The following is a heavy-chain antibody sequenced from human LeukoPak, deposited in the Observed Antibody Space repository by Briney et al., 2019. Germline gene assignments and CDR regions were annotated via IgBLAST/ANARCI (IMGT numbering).Heavy chain of an antibody. D-gene: IGHD5-24*01. V-gene: IGHV3-21*01. Sequence: PGGSLRLSCAASGFTFSSYSMNWVRQAPGKGLEWVSSISSSSSYIYYADSVKGRFTISRDNAKNPLYLQMNSLRAEDTAVYYCARDPQPLYGYKALNWFDPWGQGTLVTVSS. J-gene: IGHJ5*02. CDR1: GFTFSSYS. CDR3: ARDPQPLYGYKALNWFDP. CDR2: ISSSSSYI.